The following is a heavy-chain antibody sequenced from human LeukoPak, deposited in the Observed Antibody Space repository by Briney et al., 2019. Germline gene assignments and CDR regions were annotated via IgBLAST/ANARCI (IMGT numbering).Heavy chain of an antibody. V-gene: IGHV3-21*04. Sequence: PGGSLRLSCGASGFTFSTYGMTWVRQAPGKGLEWVSGMSDSGTNTYYADSVKGRFAISRDNAKNSLFLQMNSLRVEDTAVYYCARDLSYSGSYYGYWGQGTLVTVSS. CDR1: GFTFSTYG. CDR2: MSDSGTNT. J-gene: IGHJ4*02. CDR3: ARDLSYSGSYYGY. D-gene: IGHD1-26*01.